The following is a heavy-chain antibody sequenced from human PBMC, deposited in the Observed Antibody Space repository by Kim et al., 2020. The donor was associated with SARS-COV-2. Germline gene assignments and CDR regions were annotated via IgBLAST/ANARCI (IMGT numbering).Heavy chain of an antibody. CDR2: INHSGST. CDR1: GGSFSGYY. CDR3: ARGSQNSGYDYGYYYYGMDV. D-gene: IGHD5-12*01. Sequence: SETLSLTCAVYGGSFSGYYWSWIRQPPGKGLEWIGEINHSGSTNYNPSLKSRVTISVDTSKNQFSLKLSSVTAADTAVYYCARGSQNSGYDYGYYYYGMDVWGQGTTVTVSS. V-gene: IGHV4-34*01. J-gene: IGHJ6*02.